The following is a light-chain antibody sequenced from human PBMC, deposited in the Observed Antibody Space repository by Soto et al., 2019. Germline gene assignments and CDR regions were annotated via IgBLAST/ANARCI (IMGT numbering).Light chain of an antibody. Sequence: EIQVTQSPSTLSATVGDRVTITFRASQTIDSWLAWYQQRPGKPPNLLIYKASTLASGVPSRFSGSGSGTEFTLTINSLQPDDFATYYCQQYPIYSGTFGQGTKVDI. CDR3: QQYPIYSGT. CDR1: QTIDSW. J-gene: IGKJ1*01. V-gene: IGKV1-5*03. CDR2: KAS.